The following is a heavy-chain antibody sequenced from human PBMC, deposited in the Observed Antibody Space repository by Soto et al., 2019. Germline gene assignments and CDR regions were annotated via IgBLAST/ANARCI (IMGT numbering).Heavy chain of an antibody. CDR1: EGTFASYS. Sequence: QEELVQSGAEVKKPGSSVNVSCRTSEGTFASYSITWLRQAPGQRLEWMGEIIPLMRTVNYAQKFQDRVTITGDRSTSTVDMALSSLRSDDTAVYYCARDPVDPFVYLDVWGQGTPVTVSS. D-gene: IGHD2-21*01. CDR2: IIPLMRTV. J-gene: IGHJ6*02. CDR3: ARDPVDPFVYLDV. V-gene: IGHV1-69*06.